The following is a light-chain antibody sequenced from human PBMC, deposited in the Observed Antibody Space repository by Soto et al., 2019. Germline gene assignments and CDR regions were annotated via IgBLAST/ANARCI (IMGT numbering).Light chain of an antibody. CDR1: SSDIGIFNY. CDR3: SSYTSSSALGV. J-gene: IGLJ3*02. V-gene: IGLV2-14*01. CDR2: EVT. Sequence: QLVLTQPASVSGSPGQSITISCTGTSSDIGIFNYVSWYQQHPGKAPKLIIYEVTNRPSGVSDRFSGSKSGSTASLNISGLQADDEADYYCSSYTSSSALGVFGGGTKVTVL.